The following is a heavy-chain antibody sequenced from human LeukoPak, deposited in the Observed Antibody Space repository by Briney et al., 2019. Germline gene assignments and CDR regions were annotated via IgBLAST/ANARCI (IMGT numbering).Heavy chain of an antibody. Sequence: GGSLRLSCAASGFTVSSNYMSWVRQAPGKGLEWVSVIYSGGSTYYADSVKGRFTISRDNSKNTLYLQMNSLRAEDTAVYYCARGGSSGWYYFDYWGHGTLVTVSS. J-gene: IGHJ4*01. CDR1: GFTVSSNY. CDR3: ARGGSSGWYYFDY. V-gene: IGHV3-66*01. CDR2: IYSGGST. D-gene: IGHD6-19*01.